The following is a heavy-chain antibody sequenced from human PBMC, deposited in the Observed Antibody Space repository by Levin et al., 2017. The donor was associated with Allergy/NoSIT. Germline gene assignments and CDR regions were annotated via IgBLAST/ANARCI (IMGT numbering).Heavy chain of an antibody. CDR1: GFTFSDYY. D-gene: IGHD2-8*01. V-gene: IGHV3-72*01. CDR2: TRNKANSYTT. Sequence: GGSLRLSCAASGFTFSDYYMEWVRQAPGKGLEWVGRTRNKANSYTTEYAASVKGRFTISRDDSKNSLYLQMNSLKTEDTAVYYCARTPTNGNFDYWGQGTLVTVSS. J-gene: IGHJ4*02. CDR3: ARTPTNGNFDY.